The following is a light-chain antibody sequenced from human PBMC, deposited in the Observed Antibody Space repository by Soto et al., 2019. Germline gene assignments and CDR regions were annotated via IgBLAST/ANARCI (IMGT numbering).Light chain of an antibody. CDR1: SGHSSYA. V-gene: IGLV4-69*01. CDR3: QTWGTGIQV. CDR2: LNSDGSH. J-gene: IGLJ2*01. Sequence: QLVLTQSPSASASLGASVKLTCTLRSGHSSYAIAWHQQQPEKGPRYLMKLNSDGSHSKGDGIPDRFSGSSSGAERYLTISSLQSEDEADYYCQTWGTGIQVFGGGTKLTV.